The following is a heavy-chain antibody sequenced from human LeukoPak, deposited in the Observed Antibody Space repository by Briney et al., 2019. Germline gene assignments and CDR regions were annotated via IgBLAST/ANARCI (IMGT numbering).Heavy chain of an antibody. V-gene: IGHV3-74*01. CDR2: INSDRSST. CDR1: GFTFSSYW. J-gene: IGHJ3*02. CDR3: ARGLDSRRSRAFDI. Sequence: PGGSLRLSCAASGFTFSSYWMHWVRRAPGKGLVWVSRINSDRSSTSYADSVKGRFTISRDNAKNTLYLQMNSLRAEDTAVYYCARGLDSRRSRAFDIWGQGTMVTVSS. D-gene: IGHD3-22*01.